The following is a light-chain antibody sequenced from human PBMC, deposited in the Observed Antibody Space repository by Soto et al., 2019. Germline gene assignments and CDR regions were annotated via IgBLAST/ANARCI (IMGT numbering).Light chain of an antibody. V-gene: IGLV1-40*01. Sequence: QSVLTQPPSVSGAPGQRVTISCHGSSSNIGAGYDVHWYQQLPGTAPKLLIYGNSNRPSGVPDRFSGSKSGTSASLAITGLQAEDEADYYCQSYDSSLSGSIVFGTGTKVTV. CDR3: QSYDSSLSGSIV. J-gene: IGLJ1*01. CDR1: SSNIGAGYD. CDR2: GNS.